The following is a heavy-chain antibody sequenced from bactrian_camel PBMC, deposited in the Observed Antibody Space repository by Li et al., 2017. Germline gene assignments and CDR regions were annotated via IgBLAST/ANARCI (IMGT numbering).Heavy chain of an antibody. V-gene: IGHV3S40*01. CDR1: TSTYSIHY. J-gene: IGHJ4*01. CDR2: IKRGSGRT. Sequence: VQLVESGGGSVQTGGSLRLSCVASTSTYSIHYMAWFRQAPGKEREWVSGIKRGSGRTNYADSVKGRFTISQDGAKNTLYLHMNNLKPEDTAMYHCAVSGGQLERWIPYGWPWMYIIIGARGPRSPSP. CDR3: AVSGGQLERWIPYGWPWMYII. D-gene: IGHD1*01.